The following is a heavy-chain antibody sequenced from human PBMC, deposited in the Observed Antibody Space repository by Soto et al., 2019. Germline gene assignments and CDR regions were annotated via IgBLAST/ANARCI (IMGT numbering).Heavy chain of an antibody. CDR1: GFTFSDYY. J-gene: IGHJ4*02. V-gene: IGHV3-11*01. Sequence: PGGSLRLSCAASGFTFSDYYMSWIRQAPGKGLEWVSYISSSGSTIYYADSVKGRFTISRDNAKNSPYLQMNSLRAEDTAVYYCARAEMGATAETFDYWGQGTLVTVSS. D-gene: IGHD1-26*01. CDR3: ARAEMGATAETFDY. CDR2: ISSSGSTI.